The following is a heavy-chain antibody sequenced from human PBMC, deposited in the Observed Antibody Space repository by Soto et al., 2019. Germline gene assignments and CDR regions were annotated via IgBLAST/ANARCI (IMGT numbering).Heavy chain of an antibody. CDR1: GFTFSSYA. V-gene: IGHV3-23*01. D-gene: IGHD2-8*02. J-gene: IGHJ5*02. CDR3: ARYALGLSPWWYNWFDR. Sequence: VQLLGSGGGLVQPGGSLRLSCAASGFTFSSYAMNWVRQTPGEGLEWVSGISDSGGSPYYADSVKGRFTISRDNSKNTLYLQMDSLRAEDTGVYYCARYALGLSPWWYNWFDRWGQGTLVSVSS. CDR2: ISDSGGSP.